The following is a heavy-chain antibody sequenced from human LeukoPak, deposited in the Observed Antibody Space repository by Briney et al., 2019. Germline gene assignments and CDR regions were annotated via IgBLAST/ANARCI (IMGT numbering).Heavy chain of an antibody. CDR2: ISYGGST. D-gene: IGHD3-22*01. Sequence: PSETLSLTCTVSGGSIRSGDHYWNWIRQHPGKGPERIGYISYGGSTFYNPSLKSRAAISVDTSKTQFSLKLTSVTAADTAVYYCARDACGYYYGNLEYWGQGILVTVSS. CDR3: ARDACGYYYGNLEY. J-gene: IGHJ4*02. CDR1: GGSIRSGDHY. V-gene: IGHV4-31*03.